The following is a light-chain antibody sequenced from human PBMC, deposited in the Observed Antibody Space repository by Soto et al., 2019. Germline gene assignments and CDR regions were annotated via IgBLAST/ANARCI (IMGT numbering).Light chain of an antibody. J-gene: IGKJ2*01. V-gene: IGKV3-15*01. Sequence: EIVMTQSPATLSVSPGEGAALSCRASQSVSSNFAWYQQKPGQAPRLLIYGASTRATGIPARFGGSGSGTEFTLTISSLQSEDFAIYYCQQYNKWPYTFGQGTKLEIK. CDR2: GAS. CDR3: QQYNKWPYT. CDR1: QSVSSN.